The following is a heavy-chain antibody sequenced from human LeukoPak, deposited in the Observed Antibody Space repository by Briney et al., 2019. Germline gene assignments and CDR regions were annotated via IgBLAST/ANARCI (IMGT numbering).Heavy chain of an antibody. V-gene: IGHV3-23*01. CDR2: ISGSGGST. CDR1: GFTFSSYD. D-gene: IGHD3-10*01. CDR3: ARGGGYGSGSYHFDY. Sequence: GGSLSLSCAASGFTFSSYDMSWVRQAPGKGLEWVSAISGSGGSTYYADSVKGRFTISRDNSKNTLYLQMNSLRAEDTAVYYCARGGGYGSGSYHFDYWGQGTLVTVSS. J-gene: IGHJ4*02.